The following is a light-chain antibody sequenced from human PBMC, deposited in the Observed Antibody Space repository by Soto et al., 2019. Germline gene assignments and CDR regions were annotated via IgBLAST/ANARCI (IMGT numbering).Light chain of an antibody. CDR1: QSVSSD. Sequence: EIVMTQSPATLSVSPGERATLSCRASQSVSSDLAWYQQKPGQAPRLLIYDASTRATGIPARFSGSGSGTEFTLTLISLQSEDFAVYYCQQYNIWPLTFGGGTKVEIK. CDR3: QQYNIWPLT. CDR2: DAS. V-gene: IGKV3-15*01. J-gene: IGKJ4*01.